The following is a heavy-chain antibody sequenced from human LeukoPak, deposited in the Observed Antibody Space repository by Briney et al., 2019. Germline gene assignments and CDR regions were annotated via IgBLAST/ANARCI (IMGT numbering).Heavy chain of an antibody. CDR1: GGTFSSYT. Sequence: ASVKVSCKASGGTFSSYTISWVRQAPGQGLEWMGRIIPILGIANYAQKFQGRVTITADKSTSTAYMELSSLRSEDTAVYYCARAPYYDFWSGYYAVDYWGQGTLVTVYS. V-gene: IGHV1-69*02. J-gene: IGHJ4*02. CDR2: IIPILGIA. CDR3: ARAPYYDFWSGYYAVDY. D-gene: IGHD3-3*01.